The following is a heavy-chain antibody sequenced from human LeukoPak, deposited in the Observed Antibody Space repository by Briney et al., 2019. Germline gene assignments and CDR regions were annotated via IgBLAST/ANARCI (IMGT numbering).Heavy chain of an antibody. J-gene: IGHJ4*02. CDR3: ARVVLDYSSGWYIDY. CDR1: GGSISSGDYY. Sequence: SETLSLTCTVSGGSISSGDYYWSWIRQPPGKGLKWIGYIYYSGSTYYNPSLKSRVTISVDTSKNQFSLKLSSVTAADTAVYYCARVVLDYSSGWYIDYWGQGTLVTVSS. D-gene: IGHD6-19*01. CDR2: IYYSGST. V-gene: IGHV4-30-4*08.